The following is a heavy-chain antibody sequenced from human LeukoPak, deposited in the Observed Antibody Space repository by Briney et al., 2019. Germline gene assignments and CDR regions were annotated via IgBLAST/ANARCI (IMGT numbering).Heavy chain of an antibody. CDR3: ARGSLRFLEWLDFDY. J-gene: IGHJ4*02. CDR1: GCTFTSYA. V-gene: IGHV1-3*01. Sequence: GASVKVSCKASGCTFTSYAMHWVRQAPGQRLEWMGWINAGNGNTKYSQKFQGRVTITRDTSASTAYMELSSLRSEDTAVYYCARGSLRFLEWLDFDYWGQGTLVTVSS. D-gene: IGHD3-3*01. CDR2: INAGNGNT.